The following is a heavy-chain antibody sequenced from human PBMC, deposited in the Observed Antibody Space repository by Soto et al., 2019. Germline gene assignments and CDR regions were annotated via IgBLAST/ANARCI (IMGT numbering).Heavy chain of an antibody. CDR3: ASYVWGSYRSFEY. CDR2: IYYSGTT. V-gene: IGHV4-31*03. J-gene: IGHJ4*02. D-gene: IGHD3-16*02. CDR1: GGSISFGGYY. Sequence: SEILSLTCTVSGGSISFGGYYWSWVRQHPGKGLEWIGYIYYSGTTYYNPSLQSRVSISVDTSKNQFSLMLSSVTAADTAVYYCASYVWGSYRSFEYWGQGTLVTVSS.